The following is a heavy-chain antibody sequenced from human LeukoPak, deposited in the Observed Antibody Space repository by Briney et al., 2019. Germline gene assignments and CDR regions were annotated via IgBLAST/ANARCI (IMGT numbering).Heavy chain of an antibody. D-gene: IGHD3-10*01. J-gene: IGHJ5*02. CDR1: GGSISSSSYY. Sequence: TSETLSLTCTVSGGSISSSSYYWGWIRQPPGKGLEWIGSIYYSGSTYYNPSLKNRVTISVDISENQFSLKLNSVTAADTAVYFCARGGSGTYYNWAGWFDPWGQGTLVTVSS. CDR3: ARGGSGTYYNWAGWFDP. CDR2: IYYSGST. V-gene: IGHV4-39*07.